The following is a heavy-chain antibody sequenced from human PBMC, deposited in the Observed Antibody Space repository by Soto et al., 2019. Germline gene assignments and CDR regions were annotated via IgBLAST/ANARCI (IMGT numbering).Heavy chain of an antibody. D-gene: IGHD3-22*01. V-gene: IGHV1-69*12. CDR1: GGTFGSYA. Sequence: QVQLVQSGAEVKKPGSSVKVSCKTSGGTFGSYAISWVRQAPGHGLEWMGGIIPIFSTPNYAQKFQGRVTITADESTSPAYMELRSLRSEDTAVYYCARPIQYYFDTSAQSAWFDPWGQGTLVTVSS. CDR3: ARPIQYYFDTSAQSAWFDP. J-gene: IGHJ5*02. CDR2: IIPIFSTP.